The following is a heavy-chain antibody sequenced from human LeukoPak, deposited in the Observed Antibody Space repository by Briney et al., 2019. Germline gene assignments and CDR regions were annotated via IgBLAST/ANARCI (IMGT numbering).Heavy chain of an antibody. CDR3: ARDRGAVQPPYYYYYMDV. J-gene: IGHJ6*03. D-gene: IGHD3-16*01. CDR2: INTDGSST. V-gene: IGHV3-74*01. CDR1: GFIFSSYW. Sequence: GGSLRLSCAASGFIFSSYWMHWVRHAPGKGLAWVSRINTDGSSTSYADSVKGRFTISRDNSKNTLYLQMNSLRAEDTAVYYCARDRGAVQPPYYYYYMDVWGKGTTVTISS.